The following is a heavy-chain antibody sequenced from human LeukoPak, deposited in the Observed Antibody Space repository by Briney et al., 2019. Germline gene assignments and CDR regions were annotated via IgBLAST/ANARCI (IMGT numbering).Heavy chain of an antibody. J-gene: IGHJ4*02. Sequence: PSETLSLTCTVSGGSISSSSYYWGWIRQPPGKGLEWIGSIYYSGSTYYNPSLKSRVTISVDTSKNQFSLKLSSVTAADTAVYYCARPAGDFWSGYYPHYFDYWGQGTLVTVSS. CDR1: GGSISSSSYY. V-gene: IGHV4-39*01. CDR2: IYYSGST. D-gene: IGHD3-3*01. CDR3: ARPAGDFWSGYYPHYFDY.